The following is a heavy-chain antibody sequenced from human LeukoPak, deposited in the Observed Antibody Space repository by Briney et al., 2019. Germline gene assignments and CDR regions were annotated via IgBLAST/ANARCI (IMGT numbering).Heavy chain of an antibody. CDR3: ARGRLSGSSHFDS. J-gene: IGHJ4*02. CDR1: GGSINSHY. Sequence: SETLSLTCTVSGGSINSHYGNWVRQPQGKGLEWIGYIYYTGSATYNPSLSSRVTISVDTSNNQFSLKQTSVTAADTAVYYCARGRLSGSSHFDSWGQGTLVTVSS. D-gene: IGHD6-13*01. V-gene: IGHV4-59*11. CDR2: IYYTGSA.